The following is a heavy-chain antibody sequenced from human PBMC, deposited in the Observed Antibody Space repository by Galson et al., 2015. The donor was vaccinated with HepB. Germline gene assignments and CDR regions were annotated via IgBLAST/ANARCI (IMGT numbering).Heavy chain of an antibody. J-gene: IGHJ3*01. CDR3: SRPVGTIWYASDV. D-gene: IGHD1-14*01. CDR1: GYNFADYW. CDR2: IDPDDSYI. Sequence: QSGAEVKKPGESLRISCKGSGYNFADYWITWVRQMPGKGLEWMGRIDPDDSYINYSPSFEGHVTISVDRSISTAYLQWSSLKASDTAMYYCSRPVGTIWYASDVWGQGTMVTVSS. V-gene: IGHV5-10-1*01.